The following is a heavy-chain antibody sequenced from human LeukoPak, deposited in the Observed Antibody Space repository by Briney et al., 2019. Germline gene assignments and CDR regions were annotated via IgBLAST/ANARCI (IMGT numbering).Heavy chain of an antibody. D-gene: IGHD6-13*01. CDR3: ARQHSSTWYDAFDI. J-gene: IGHJ3*02. CDR2: IYYSGST. V-gene: IGHV4-39*07. CDR1: GGSISSSSYY. Sequence: SETLSLTCTVSGGSISSSSYYWGWIRQPPGKGLEWIGSIYYSGSTSYNPSLKSRVTISVDTSRNQFSLKLSPVTAADTAVYYCARQHSSTWYDAFDIWGQGTKVTVSS.